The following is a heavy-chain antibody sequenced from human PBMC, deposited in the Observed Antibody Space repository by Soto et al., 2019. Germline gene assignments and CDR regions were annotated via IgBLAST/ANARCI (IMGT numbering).Heavy chain of an antibody. D-gene: IGHD6-19*01. Sequence: QIQLVQSGAEVKKPGASVKVSCKASGYTFTNHGFSWVRQAPGQGLEWMGWISAYDGHTNHAQKFQGRVTMTTDTSTNKAYMELRSLRADDTAAYYCARDGIGVAGYGMDVWGQGTTVSVSS. V-gene: IGHV1-18*01. J-gene: IGHJ6*02. CDR2: ISAYDGHT. CDR3: ARDGIGVAGYGMDV. CDR1: GYTFTNHG.